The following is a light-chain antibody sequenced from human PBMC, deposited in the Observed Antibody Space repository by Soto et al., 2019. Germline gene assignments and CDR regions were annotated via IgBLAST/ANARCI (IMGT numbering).Light chain of an antibody. CDR3: QQYHKWPPYT. J-gene: IGKJ2*01. Sequence: EIVMTQSPATLSVSPGERATLSCRASQSVSSNLAWYQQKPGQAPRLLIYGASSRATGIPARFSGSGSGTEFTLNISSLQSGDFAVYYWQQYHKWPPYTFGQGTKLEIK. V-gene: IGKV3-15*01. CDR2: GAS. CDR1: QSVSSN.